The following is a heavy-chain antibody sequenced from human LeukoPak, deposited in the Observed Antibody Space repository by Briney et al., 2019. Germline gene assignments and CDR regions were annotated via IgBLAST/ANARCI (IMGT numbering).Heavy chain of an antibody. D-gene: IGHD5-12*01. J-gene: IGHJ4*02. CDR1: GYSISSGYY. Sequence: KPSETLSLTCAVSGYSISSGYYWGWIRQPPGKGLEWIGSIYHSGSTYYNPSLKSRVTISVDTSKNQFSLKLSSVTAADTAIYSCASGYDEYYFDYWGQGTLVTVSS. CDR3: ASGYDEYYFDY. CDR2: IYHSGST. V-gene: IGHV4-38-2*01.